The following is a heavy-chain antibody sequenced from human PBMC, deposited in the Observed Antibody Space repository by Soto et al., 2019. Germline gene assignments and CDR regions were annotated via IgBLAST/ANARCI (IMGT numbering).Heavy chain of an antibody. V-gene: IGHV4-30-2*01. CDR2: IYHSRST. Sequence: QLQLQESGSGLVKPSQTLSLTCAVSGGSISSGGYSWSWIRPPPGQGLEWIGYIYHSRSTYYNPSPESRFTIGVERSMNQFSLRLSSVTAADTAVYYCAGTDYAGNSDWFDSWGQGTLVTVSS. CDR3: AGTDYAGNSDWFDS. J-gene: IGHJ5*01. CDR1: GGSISSGGYS. D-gene: IGHD4-17*01.